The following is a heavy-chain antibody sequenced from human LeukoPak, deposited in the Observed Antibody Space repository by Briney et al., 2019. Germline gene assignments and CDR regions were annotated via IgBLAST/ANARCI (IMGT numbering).Heavy chain of an antibody. CDR2: INPSGGST. V-gene: IGHV1-46*01. CDR3: ARDRSSSWYGANNWFDP. CDR1: GYTFTSYY. J-gene: IGHJ5*02. Sequence: ASVKVPCKASGYTFTSYYMHWVRQAPGQGLEWMGIINPSGGSTSYAQKFQGRVTMTRDMSTSTVYMELSSLRSDDTAVYYCARDRSSSWYGANNWFDPWGQGTLVTVSS. D-gene: IGHD6-13*01.